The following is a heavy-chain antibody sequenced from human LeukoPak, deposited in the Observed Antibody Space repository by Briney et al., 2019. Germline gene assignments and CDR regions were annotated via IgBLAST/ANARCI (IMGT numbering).Heavy chain of an antibody. J-gene: IGHJ4*02. Sequence: PGGSLRLSCAASGFTFSSYGMHWVRQAPGKGLEWVAFIRYDGSNKYYADSVKGRFTISRDNSKNTLYLQMNSLRAEDTAVYYCAKGSGLLWFGELSYYFDYWGQGTPVTVSS. D-gene: IGHD3-10*01. CDR3: AKGSGLLWFGELSYYFDY. V-gene: IGHV3-30*02. CDR1: GFTFSSYG. CDR2: IRYDGSNK.